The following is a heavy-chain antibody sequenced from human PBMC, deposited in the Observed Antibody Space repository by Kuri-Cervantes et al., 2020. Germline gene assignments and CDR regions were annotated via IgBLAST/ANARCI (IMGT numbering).Heavy chain of an antibody. CDR3: ARGPSYIHYDYIWGSYRQRAFDI. D-gene: IGHD3-16*02. Sequence: LSLTCAASGFTFSSYGMHWVRQAPGKGLEWVAVIWYDGSNKYYTDSVKGRFTISRDNAKNSLYLQMNSLRAEDTAVYYCARGPSYIHYDYIWGSYRQRAFDIWGQGTMVTVSS. V-gene: IGHV3-33*01. CDR1: GFTFSSYG. J-gene: IGHJ3*02. CDR2: IWYDGSNK.